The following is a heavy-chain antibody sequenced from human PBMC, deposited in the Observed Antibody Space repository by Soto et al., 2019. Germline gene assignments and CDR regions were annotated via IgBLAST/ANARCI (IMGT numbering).Heavy chain of an antibody. D-gene: IGHD3-22*01. CDR2: IIPIFGTA. V-gene: IGHV1-69*12. CDR1: GGTFSSYA. Sequence: QVQLVQSGAEVKKPGSSVKVSCKASGGTFSSYAISWVRQAPGQGLEWMGGIIPIFGTANYAQKFQGRVTITADESTNTAYLELSRLRAEDTAVYYCARGLSYDSSGWGWFAPWGQGTLVTVSS. CDR3: ARGLSYDSSGWGWFAP. J-gene: IGHJ5*02.